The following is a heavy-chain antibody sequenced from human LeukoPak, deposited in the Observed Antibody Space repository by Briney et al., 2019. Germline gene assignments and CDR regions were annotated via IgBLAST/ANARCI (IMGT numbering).Heavy chain of an antibody. CDR2: ISSSGGNT. CDR3: AREISIGGFDS. J-gene: IGHJ4*02. V-gene: IGHV3-23*01. D-gene: IGHD3-10*01. CDR1: GFTFSSYA. Sequence: GGSLRLSCAASGFTFSSYAMSWVRQAPGKGLEWVSGISSSGGNTYYAESVKGRFTISRDNSKDTLYLQMNSLRAEDTAVYYCAREISIGGFDSWGQGTLVTVSS.